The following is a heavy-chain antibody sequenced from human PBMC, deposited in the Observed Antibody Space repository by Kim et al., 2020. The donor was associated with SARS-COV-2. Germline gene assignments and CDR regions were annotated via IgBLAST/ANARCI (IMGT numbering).Heavy chain of an antibody. J-gene: IGHJ4*02. CDR2: INSDGSTT. D-gene: IGHD6-25*01. Sequence: GGSLRLSCAASGFTFSSYWMHWVRQVPGKGLVWVSRINSDGSTTTYADSVKGRFTISRDNAKNTLYLQMNSLRAEDTAVYFCARGFSSGLYYFDYWGQGT. V-gene: IGHV3-74*01. CDR3: ARGFSSGLYYFDY. CDR1: GFTFSSYW.